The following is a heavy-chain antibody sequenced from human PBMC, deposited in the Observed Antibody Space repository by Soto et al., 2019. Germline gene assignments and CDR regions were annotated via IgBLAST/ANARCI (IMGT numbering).Heavy chain of an antibody. CDR3: ARAAQFNYGGYSGFDF. Sequence: EVQLVESGGGLVQPGGSLRLSCAASGFTFSRDFMHWVRQAPGKGLVWVSHIKSDGSATSYADSVKGRFTISRDNAKNTQYLQMHSLRAEDTAVYYCARAAQFNYGGYSGFDFWGQGTLVTVSS. CDR2: IKSDGSAT. CDR1: GFTFSRDF. J-gene: IGHJ4*02. V-gene: IGHV3-74*01. D-gene: IGHD3-22*01.